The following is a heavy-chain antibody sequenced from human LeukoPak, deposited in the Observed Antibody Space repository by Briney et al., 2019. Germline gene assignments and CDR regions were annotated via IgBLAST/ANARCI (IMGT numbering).Heavy chain of an antibody. CDR1: GFTFSSYA. D-gene: IGHD1-7*01. CDR3: ARNSLTGDAFDI. Sequence: GGSLRLSCVASGFTFSSYAMHWVRQAPGKGLEWEAVISYDGSNKYYADSVKGRFTISRDNSKNTLYLQMNSLRAEDTAVYYCARNSLTGDAFDIWGRGTMVTVSS. V-gene: IGHV3-30-3*01. J-gene: IGHJ3*02. CDR2: ISYDGSNK.